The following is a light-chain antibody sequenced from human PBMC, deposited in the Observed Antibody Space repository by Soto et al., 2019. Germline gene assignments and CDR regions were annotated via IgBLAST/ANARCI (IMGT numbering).Light chain of an antibody. V-gene: IGLV2-8*01. Sequence: QSLLTQPASVSGSPLQSITIFSTGTSSDVGLYDYVSWYQQHPGKAPQLMIYEVVQRPSGVPDRFSGSKSGNTASLTVSGLQAADEADYFCKSYAGSNTYVFGSGTKVTVL. CDR2: EVV. CDR1: SSDVGLYDY. J-gene: IGLJ1*01. CDR3: KSYAGSNTYV.